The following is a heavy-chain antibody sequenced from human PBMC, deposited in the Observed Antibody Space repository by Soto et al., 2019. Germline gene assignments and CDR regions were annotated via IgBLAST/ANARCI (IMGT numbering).Heavy chain of an antibody. CDR2: ISSSSSTI. CDR3: ATDIDV. D-gene: IGHD2-15*01. J-gene: IGHJ4*02. CDR1: GFTFSHYS. Sequence: EVPLVESGGGLVQPGGSLILSCAASGFTFSHYSMNWVRQAPGKGLEWVSYISSSSSTIYYADSVKGRFTISRENAKNSLFLQMNSLRAEDTAVYYCATDIDVGGQGTLVTVSS. V-gene: IGHV3-48*01.